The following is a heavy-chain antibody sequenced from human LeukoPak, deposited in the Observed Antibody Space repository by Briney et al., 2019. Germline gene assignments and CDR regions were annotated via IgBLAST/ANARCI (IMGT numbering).Heavy chain of an antibody. CDR1: GGSISGYY. Sequence: SETLSLTCTVSGGSISGYYWSWIRQPPGKGLEGIGYIYYSGTTNYNPSLKSRVTISVDTSKNHLSLKLGSVTAADTAVYYCARGDTAMVLWGQGTLVTVSS. V-gene: IGHV4-59*01. D-gene: IGHD5-18*01. J-gene: IGHJ4*02. CDR2: IYYSGTT. CDR3: ARGDTAMVL.